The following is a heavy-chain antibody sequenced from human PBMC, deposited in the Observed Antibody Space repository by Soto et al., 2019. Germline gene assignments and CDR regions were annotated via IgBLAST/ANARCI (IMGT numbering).Heavy chain of an antibody. Sequence: EVQLVESGGGLVQPGGSLRLSCADSGFILRNYWMSWVRQAPGMGLQWVASIKEDGSEKYYVDPVKGRFTISRENAKNSRYLQMNSLRADDTAVYYCARYRSLDPWGQGILVTVSS. CDR1: GFILRNYW. CDR3: ARYRSLDP. CDR2: IKEDGSEK. V-gene: IGHV3-7*01. J-gene: IGHJ5*02. D-gene: IGHD3-16*02.